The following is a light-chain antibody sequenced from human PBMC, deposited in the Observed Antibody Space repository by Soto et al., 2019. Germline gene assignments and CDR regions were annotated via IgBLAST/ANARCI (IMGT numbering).Light chain of an antibody. V-gene: IGLV2-23*01. CDR3: GSYAGGTSVV. Sequence: QSVLTQPASVSGSPGQSITISCTGTSSDVGNYKLVSWYQQQPGKAPKLIICEDPERPSGISNRFSGSKSGNTASLTISGLQAEDDGAYYCGSYAGGTSVVFGGGTKLTVL. J-gene: IGLJ2*01. CDR2: EDP. CDR1: SSDVGNYKL.